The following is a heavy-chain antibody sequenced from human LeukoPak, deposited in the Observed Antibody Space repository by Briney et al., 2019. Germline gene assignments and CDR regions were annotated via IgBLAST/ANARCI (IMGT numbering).Heavy chain of an antibody. CDR1: GGSLSSGGYY. V-gene: IGHV4-31*03. Sequence: SQTLSLTCTVSGGSLSSGGYYWRWLRQHPGTGLEWLGYIYYSGSTYYSPSLKSRVTISVDTSKNQFSLKLSSVTAADTAVYYCAQSVYDYVWGSYRENWFDPWGQGTLVTVSS. J-gene: IGHJ5*02. CDR2: IYYSGST. CDR3: AQSVYDYVWGSYRENWFDP. D-gene: IGHD3-16*02.